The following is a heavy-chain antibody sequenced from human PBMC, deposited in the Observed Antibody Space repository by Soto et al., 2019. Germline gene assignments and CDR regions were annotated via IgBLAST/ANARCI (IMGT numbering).Heavy chain of an antibody. V-gene: IGHV3-33*01. D-gene: IGHD6-19*01. Sequence: QVQLVESGGGVVQPGRSLRLSCAASGFTFSSYGMHWVRQAPGKGLEWVAVIWYDGSNKYYADSVKGRFTISRDNSKNTLYLQMNSLRAEDTAVYYCARVVGSGWASAEYFQHWGQGTLVTVSS. CDR2: IWYDGSNK. CDR1: GFTFSSYG. J-gene: IGHJ1*01. CDR3: ARVVGSGWASAEYFQH.